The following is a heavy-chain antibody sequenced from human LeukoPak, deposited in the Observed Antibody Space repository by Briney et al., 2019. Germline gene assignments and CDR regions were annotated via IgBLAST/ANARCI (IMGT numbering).Heavy chain of an antibody. V-gene: IGHV4-34*01. CDR1: GGSFSGYY. J-gene: IGHJ6*03. Sequence: SETLSLTCAVYGGSFSGYYWSWIRQPPGKGLEWIGEINHSGSTNYNPSLKSRVTISVDTSKNQFSLKLSSVTAADTAVYYCARDGSFSATYYYYYYMDVWGKGTTVTVSS. D-gene: IGHD5-24*01. CDR2: INHSGST. CDR3: ARDGSFSATYYYYYYMDV.